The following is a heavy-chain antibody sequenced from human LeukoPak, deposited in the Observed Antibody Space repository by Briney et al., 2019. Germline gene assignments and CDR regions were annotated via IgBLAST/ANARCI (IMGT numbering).Heavy chain of an antibody. Sequence: SETLSLTCTVSGGSISSYYWSWIRQPPGQGLEWVGYIYYSGSTNYNPSLKSRVTISLDMFKNQLSLKLSSVTAADMAVYYCARRAGSTGYNFYYCGMEVWGQGTTVSVCS. J-gene: IGHJ6*02. CDR1: GGSISSYY. CDR2: IYYSGST. V-gene: IGHV4-59*01. D-gene: IGHD1-7*01. CDR3: ARRAGSTGYNFYYCGMEV.